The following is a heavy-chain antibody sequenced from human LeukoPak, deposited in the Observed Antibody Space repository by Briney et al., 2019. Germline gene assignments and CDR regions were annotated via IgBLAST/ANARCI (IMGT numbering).Heavy chain of an antibody. CDR2: IMEDGSVQ. CDR1: GFTFSKTW. CDR3: AKDRVGGALEF. Sequence: GESLRLSCAASGFTFSKTWMSWVRQAPGKGLEWVACIMEDGSVQKYVDSVRGRFTISRDNARNSLYLQMNSLRVEDTAVYYRAKDRVGGALEFWGQGTLATVSS. V-gene: IGHV3-7*01. J-gene: IGHJ4*02. D-gene: IGHD2-21*01.